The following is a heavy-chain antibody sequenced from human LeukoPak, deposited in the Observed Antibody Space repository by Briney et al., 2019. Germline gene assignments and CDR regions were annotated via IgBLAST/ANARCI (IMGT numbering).Heavy chain of an antibody. D-gene: IGHD2-15*01. CDR2: IYYSGST. Sequence: SETLSLTCTVWGGRKKCCYLMGLRQPPGKGLEWIGNIYYSGSTIYNPSLKSRLTISVDTSKNQFSLRLSSVTAADTAVYYCARLSGSCLCDFDFWGRGTLVTVSS. V-gene: IGHV4-59*01. CDR1: GGRKKCCY. J-gene: IGHJ2*01. CDR3: ARLSGSCLCDFDF.